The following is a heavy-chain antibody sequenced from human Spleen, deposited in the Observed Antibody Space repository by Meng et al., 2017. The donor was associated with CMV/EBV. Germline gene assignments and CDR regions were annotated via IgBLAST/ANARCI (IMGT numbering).Heavy chain of an antibody. D-gene: IGHD1-26*01. V-gene: IGHV3-43D*03. CDR3: AKDLYRYSGSYTRGYYYYGMDV. CDR2: ISWDGGST. CDR1: GFTFDDYA. J-gene: IGHJ6*02. Sequence: GESLKISCAASGFTFDDYAMHWVRQAPGKGLEWVSLISWDGGSTYYADPVKGRFTISRDNSKNSLYLQMNSLRAEDTALYYCAKDLYRYSGSYTRGYYYYGMDVWGQGTTVTVSS.